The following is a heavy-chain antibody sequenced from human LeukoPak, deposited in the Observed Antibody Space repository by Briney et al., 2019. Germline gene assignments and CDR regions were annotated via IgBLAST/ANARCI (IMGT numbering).Heavy chain of an antibody. J-gene: IGHJ4*02. CDR1: GGSFSGYY. CDR3: ARGDTDIDY. CDR2: INHSGST. V-gene: IGHV4-34*01. Sequence: SETLSLTCAVYGGSFSGYYWSWIRQPPGKGLEWIGEINHSGSTNYNPSLKSRVTISVDKSKNQFSLKLSSVTAADTAVYYCARGDTDIDYWGQGTLVTVSS. D-gene: IGHD5-18*01.